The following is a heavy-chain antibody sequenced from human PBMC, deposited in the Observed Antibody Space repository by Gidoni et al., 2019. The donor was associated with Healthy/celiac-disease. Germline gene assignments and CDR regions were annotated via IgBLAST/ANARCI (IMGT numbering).Heavy chain of an antibody. CDR2: IIPIFGTA. CDR3: ASHYGSGSHSSSTKVLYYYDYGMDV. CDR1: GGTFSSYA. V-gene: IGHV1-69*01. Sequence: QVQLVQSGAEVKKPGSSVKVSCKASGGTFSSYAIRWVRQAPGQGLEWMGGIIPIFGTANYAQKFQGRVTITADESTSTAYMELSSLRSEDTAVYYCASHYGSGSHSSSTKVLYYYDYGMDVWGQGTTVTVSS. J-gene: IGHJ6*02. D-gene: IGHD3-10*01.